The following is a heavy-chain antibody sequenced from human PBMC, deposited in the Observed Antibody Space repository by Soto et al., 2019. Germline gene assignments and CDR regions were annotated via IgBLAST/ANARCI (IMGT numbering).Heavy chain of an antibody. Sequence: PGGSLRLSCAASGFTFSNYYMSWIRQAPGKGLEWVSYISSSGSTIYYADSVKGRFTISRDNAKNSLYLQMNSLRAEDTAVYYCAGANLLNSSSSVHYGMDVWGQGTKVTVSS. CDR2: ISSSGSTI. D-gene: IGHD6-6*01. CDR3: AGANLLNSSSSVHYGMDV. CDR1: GFTFSNYY. J-gene: IGHJ6*02. V-gene: IGHV3-11*01.